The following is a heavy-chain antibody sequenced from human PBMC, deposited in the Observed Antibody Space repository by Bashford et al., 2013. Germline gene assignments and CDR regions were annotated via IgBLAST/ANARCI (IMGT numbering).Heavy chain of an antibody. D-gene: IGHD3-10*01. CDR2: IYPGDSDT. V-gene: IGHV5-51*01. CDR3: ARGKDGSGTSYPKIFDY. Sequence: WVRQMPGKGLEWMGIIYPGDSDTRYSPSFQGQVTISADRSISTAYLQWSSLKASDTAMYYCARGKDGSGTSYPKIFDYWGQGTLVTVSS. J-gene: IGHJ4*02.